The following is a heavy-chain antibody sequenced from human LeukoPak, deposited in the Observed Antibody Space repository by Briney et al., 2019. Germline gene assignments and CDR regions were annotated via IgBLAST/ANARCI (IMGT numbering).Heavy chain of an antibody. V-gene: IGHV3-23*01. CDR2: ISGSGGST. CDR1: GFTFSSYA. D-gene: IGHD6-19*01. J-gene: IGHJ4*02. Sequence: GGSLRLSCAASGFTFSSYAMSWVRQAPGKGLEWVSAISGSGGSTYYADSVKGRFTISRDNSKNTLYLQMNSLRAEDTAVYYCAKDRGIAVAGTPYYYWGQGTLVTVSS. CDR3: AKDRGIAVAGTPYYY.